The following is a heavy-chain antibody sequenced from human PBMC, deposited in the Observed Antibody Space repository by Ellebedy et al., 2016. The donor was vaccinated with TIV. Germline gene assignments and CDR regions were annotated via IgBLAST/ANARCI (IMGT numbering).Heavy chain of an antibody. Sequence: GESLKISCAASGFTFTNYAMHWVRQAPGKGLEWVAVTSYDEINKYYADSVKGRFTISRDNGKNALYLQMNSLRAEDTAVYYCARKPMNPTDLYGNFDHWGQGTLVTVSS. CDR2: TSYDEINK. J-gene: IGHJ4*02. D-gene: IGHD1-1*01. CDR1: GFTFTNYA. CDR3: ARKPMNPTDLYGNFDH. V-gene: IGHV3-30-3*01.